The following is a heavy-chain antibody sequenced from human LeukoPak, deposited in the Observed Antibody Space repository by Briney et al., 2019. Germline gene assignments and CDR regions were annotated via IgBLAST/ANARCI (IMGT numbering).Heavy chain of an antibody. Sequence: SVKVSCKASGGTFHSYIVTWVRQAPGQGLGWMGGIVPIIGTANYAQKFQGRVTITADDSTSTAYMELRSLRPEDTAIYYCARDQRPSCLGGICYSGDYWGQGTLVTVTS. CDR3: ARDQRPSCLGGICYSGDY. D-gene: IGHD2-15*01. V-gene: IGHV1-69*13. CDR2: IVPIIGTA. J-gene: IGHJ4*02. CDR1: GGTFHSYI.